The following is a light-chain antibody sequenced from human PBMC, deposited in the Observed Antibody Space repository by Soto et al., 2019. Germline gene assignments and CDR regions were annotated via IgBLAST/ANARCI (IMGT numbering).Light chain of an antibody. J-gene: IGLJ2*01. CDR2: RND. CDR1: SSNIGSNY. V-gene: IGLV1-47*01. Sequence: QSVLTQPPSASGTPGQRVTISCSGTSSNIGSNYVYWYQQLPGSAPKLLIYRNDQRPSGVPDRFSASKSGTAASLAISGLRSEDEADYHCAAWDASLSAVVFGGGTKLTVL. CDR3: AAWDASLSAVV.